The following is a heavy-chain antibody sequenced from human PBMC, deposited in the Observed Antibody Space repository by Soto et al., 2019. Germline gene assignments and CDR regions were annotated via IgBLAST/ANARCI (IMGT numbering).Heavy chain of an antibody. V-gene: IGHV4-59*01. CDR3: ARHGGAAHDY. Sequence: SETLSLTCTVSGGSISSYYWSWIRQPPGKGLEWIGYIYYSGSTNYNPSLKSRVTISVDTSKNQFSLKLSSVTAADTAVYYCARHGGAAHDYWGQGTLVTVSS. J-gene: IGHJ4*02. CDR1: GGSISSYY. D-gene: IGHD6-6*01. CDR2: IYYSGST.